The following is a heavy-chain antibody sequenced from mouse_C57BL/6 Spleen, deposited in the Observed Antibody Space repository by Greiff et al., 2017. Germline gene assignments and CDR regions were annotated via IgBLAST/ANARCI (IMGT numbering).Heavy chain of an antibody. Sequence: VHLVESGAELARPGASVKMSCKASGYTFTSYTMHWVKQRPGQGLEWIGYINPSSGYTKYNQKFKDKATLTADKSSSTAYMQLSSLTSEDSAVYYCARGDYGNFFAYWGQGTLVTVSA. J-gene: IGHJ3*01. CDR2: INPSSGYT. D-gene: IGHD2-1*01. CDR3: ARGDYGNFFAY. V-gene: IGHV1-4*01. CDR1: GYTFTSYT.